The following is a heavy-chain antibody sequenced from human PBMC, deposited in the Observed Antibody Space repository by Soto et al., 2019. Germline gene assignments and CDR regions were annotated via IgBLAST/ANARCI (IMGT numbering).Heavy chain of an antibody. Sequence: QVQLQQWGAGLLKPSETMSLTCAVYGGAFSGYYWSWIRQPPGKGLEWIGEINNSGSTHSNPSLKSRVTISVDTSKNQFSLKLSSVTAADTAVYYCARGQVVPAAIVPETRWFDPWGQGTLVTVSS. CDR1: GGAFSGYY. D-gene: IGHD2-2*01. J-gene: IGHJ5*02. CDR2: INNSGST. V-gene: IGHV4-34*01. CDR3: ARGQVVPAAIVPETRWFDP.